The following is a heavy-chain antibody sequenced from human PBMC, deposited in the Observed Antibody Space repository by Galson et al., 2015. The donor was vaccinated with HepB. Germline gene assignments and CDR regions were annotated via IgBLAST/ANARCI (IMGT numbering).Heavy chain of an antibody. D-gene: IGHD6-13*01. Sequence: SLKLPCAASGLTFSSYAMTWVRQAPGKGLEWVSAISGSGGPPQHADSVKGRFAISRDNSKNTLYLQMNSLRAEDTAVYYCAKVQNPLGITTADDHWYFDLWGRGTLVTVSS. V-gene: IGHV3-23*01. CDR3: AKVQNPLGITTADDHWYFDL. CDR2: ISGSGGPP. CDR1: GLTFSSYA. J-gene: IGHJ2*01.